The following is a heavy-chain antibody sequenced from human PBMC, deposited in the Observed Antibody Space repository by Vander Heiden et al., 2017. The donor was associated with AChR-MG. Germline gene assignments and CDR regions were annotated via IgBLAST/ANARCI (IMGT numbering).Heavy chain of an antibody. CDR2: ISNDGSNK. CDR1: GFTFSSYA. D-gene: IGHD3-10*01. J-gene: IGHJ3*02. Sequence: QVQLVASGGGVVQPGRSLRLSCAASGFTFSSYAMPGGSQAPGKGLGWVAVISNDGSNKYYADSVKGRFTISRDNSKNTVYLQMNSLRAEDTAVYYCARGTLFPEGFGITFDIWGQGTMVTVSS. CDR3: ARGTLFPEGFGITFDI. V-gene: IGHV3-30-3*01.